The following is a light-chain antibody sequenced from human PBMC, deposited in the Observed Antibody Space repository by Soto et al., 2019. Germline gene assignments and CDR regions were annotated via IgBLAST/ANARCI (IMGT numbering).Light chain of an antibody. CDR1: SSDVGAYNF. V-gene: IGLV2-11*01. Sequence: QSALTQPRSVSGSPGQXVTISCTGTSSDVGAYNFVSWYQQHPGRVPKLMIYDVSRRPSGVPDRFSGSKSGNTASLTISGPQAYDWAGYYCLPNSGSYTLGFGGRTKLTVL. J-gene: IGLJ3*02. CDR2: DVS. CDR3: LPNSGSYTLG.